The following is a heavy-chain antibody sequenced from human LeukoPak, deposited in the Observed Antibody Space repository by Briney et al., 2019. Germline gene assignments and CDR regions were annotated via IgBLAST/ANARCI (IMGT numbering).Heavy chain of an antibody. CDR1: GGSISRGSYY. CDR2: VYNSGST. J-gene: IGHJ6*03. Sequence: PSQTLSLTCIVSGGSISRGSYYWNWIRQPAGKGLEWMGRVYNSGSTNYNPSLKSRVTISVDTSKNQFSLKLSSVTAADTAVYYCARVGGSSPYYYYYMDVWGKGTTVTVSS. D-gene: IGHD6-6*01. CDR3: ARVGGSSPYYYYYMDV. V-gene: IGHV4-61*02.